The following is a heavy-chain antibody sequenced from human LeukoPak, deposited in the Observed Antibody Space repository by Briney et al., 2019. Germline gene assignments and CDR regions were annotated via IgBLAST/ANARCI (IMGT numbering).Heavy chain of an antibody. V-gene: IGHV4-61*05. Sequence: SETLSLTCTVSGGSISSGDYYWGWIRQPPGKGLEWIGYIYYNGSPNYNPSLKSRVTISVDTSKNQFSLKLNSVTAADTAVYYCARRAARPGFDYWGQGTLVTVSS. J-gene: IGHJ4*02. D-gene: IGHD6-6*01. CDR3: ARRAARPGFDY. CDR1: GGSISSGDYY. CDR2: IYYNGSP.